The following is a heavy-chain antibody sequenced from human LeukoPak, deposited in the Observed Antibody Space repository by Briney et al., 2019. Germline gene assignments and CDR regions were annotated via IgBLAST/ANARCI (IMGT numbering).Heavy chain of an antibody. CDR3: ARGPYYDILTGYEDAFDI. CDR1: GYSFTSYW. CDR2: IYPGDSDT. V-gene: IGHV5-51*01. J-gene: IGHJ3*02. Sequence: PGESLKISCKGSGYSFTSYWIGWVRQMPGKGLEWMGIIYPGDSDTRYSPSFQGQVTISADKSISTAYLQWSSLKASDTAMYYCARGPYYDILTGYEDAFDIWGQGTMVTVSS. D-gene: IGHD3-9*01.